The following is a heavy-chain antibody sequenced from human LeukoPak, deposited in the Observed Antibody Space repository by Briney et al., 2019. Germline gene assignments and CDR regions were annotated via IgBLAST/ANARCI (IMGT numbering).Heavy chain of an antibody. V-gene: IGHV4-39*01. CDR1: GGSISSSSYY. CDR3: AATDRCSGGSCYSLGFWFDP. D-gene: IGHD2-15*01. CDR2: IYYSGST. Sequence: SETLSLTCTVSGGSISSSSYYWGWIRQPPGKGLEWIGSIYYSGSTYYNPSLKSRVTISVDTSKNQFSLKLSSVTAADTAVYYCAATDRCSGGSCYSLGFWFDPWGQGTLGTVSS. J-gene: IGHJ5*02.